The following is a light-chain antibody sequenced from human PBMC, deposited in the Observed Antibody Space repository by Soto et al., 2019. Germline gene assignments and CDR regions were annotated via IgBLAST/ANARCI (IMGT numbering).Light chain of an antibody. V-gene: IGKV3-11*01. CDR2: DAS. CDR1: QSVSRY. J-gene: IGKJ5*01. Sequence: IVLTQPPSTLPMSRGARTTGSCRASQSVSRYLDWYQQKPGQAPRLLIYDASTRATGITARFSGSGSGTDFTLTISRLEPEDFAVYYCQQRSKWITFGQATPLE. CDR3: QQRSKWIT.